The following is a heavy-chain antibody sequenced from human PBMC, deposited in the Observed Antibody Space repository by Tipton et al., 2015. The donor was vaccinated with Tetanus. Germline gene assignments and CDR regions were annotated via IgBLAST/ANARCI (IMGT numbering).Heavy chain of an antibody. CDR2: IIAGGGTT. Sequence: SLRLSCVASGFIVSSHYMSWVRQAPGKGLEWVSTIIAGGGTTHYADSVKGRFTISRDNSKNALYLQMNSLRAEDTAVYYCAKLGAVTTPAYWGQGTLVTVSS. CDR3: AKLGAVTTPAY. V-gene: IGHV3-23*01. D-gene: IGHD4-17*01. CDR1: GFIVSSHY. J-gene: IGHJ4*02.